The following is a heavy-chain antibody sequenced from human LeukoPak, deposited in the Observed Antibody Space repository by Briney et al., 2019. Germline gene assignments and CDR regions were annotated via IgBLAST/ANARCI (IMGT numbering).Heavy chain of an antibody. D-gene: IGHD2-15*01. V-gene: IGHV3-30*02. CDR1: GFTFSSYG. CDR2: IRYDGSTK. CDR3: AKGRYCGCGSCDGS. J-gene: IGHJ5*02. Sequence: TGGSLRLSCAASGFTFSSYGMHWIRQAPGKGLEWVAFIRYDGSTKYYADSVKGRFTISRDNSKNTLYLKMNSLRAEDTAVYYCAKGRYCGCGSCDGSWREGTMLTVCS.